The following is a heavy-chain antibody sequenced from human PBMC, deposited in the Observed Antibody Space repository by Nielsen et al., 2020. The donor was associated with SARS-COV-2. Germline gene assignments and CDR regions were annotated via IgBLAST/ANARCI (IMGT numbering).Heavy chain of an antibody. CDR3: ARKSWGRGMDV. CDR1: GYTFTSYY. J-gene: IGHJ6*02. V-gene: IGHV1-46*01. D-gene: IGHD3-16*01. CDR2: INPSGGST. Sequence: ASVKVSCKASGYTFTSYYMHWVRQAPAQGLEWMGIINPSGGSTSYAQKFQGRVTMTRDTSTSTVYMELSSLRSEDTAVYYCARKSWGRGMDVWGQGTTVTVSS.